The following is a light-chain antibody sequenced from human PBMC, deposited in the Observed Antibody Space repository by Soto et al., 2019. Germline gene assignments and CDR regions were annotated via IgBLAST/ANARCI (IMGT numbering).Light chain of an antibody. CDR2: DDG. V-gene: IGLV3-21*02. J-gene: IGLJ1*01. Sequence: SDERTQPPSVSVAPGQTARITCGGNNIGGKSLHWYQQKPGQAPVLVVYDDGDRPSGIPERFSGSNSGNTATLTISRVEAGDEADYYCQVWDNNYDHYAFGTGPKVTVL. CDR3: QVWDNNYDHYA. CDR1: NIGGKS.